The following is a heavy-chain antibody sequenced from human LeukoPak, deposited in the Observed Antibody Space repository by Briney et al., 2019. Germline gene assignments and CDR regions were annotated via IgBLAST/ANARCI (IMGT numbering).Heavy chain of an antibody. CDR3: ARTDYDILTGYYGNFDY. CDR1: GGSISSSNW. D-gene: IGHD3-9*01. V-gene: IGHV4-39*01. Sequence: SETLSLTCAVSGGSISSSNWWSWVRQPPGKGLEWIGSIYYSGSTYYNPSLKSRVTISVDTSKNQFSLKLSSVTAADTAVYYCARTDYDILTGYYGNFDYWGQGTLVTVSS. J-gene: IGHJ4*02. CDR2: IYYSGST.